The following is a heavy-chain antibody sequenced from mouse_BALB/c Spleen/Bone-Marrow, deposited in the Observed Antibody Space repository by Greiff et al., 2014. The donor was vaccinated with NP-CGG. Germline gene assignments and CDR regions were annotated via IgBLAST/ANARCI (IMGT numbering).Heavy chain of an antibody. V-gene: IGHV14-3*02. CDR3: ASYDYGYYFDY. CDR1: GFNIKDTY. Sequence: VQLKESGAELVKPGASVKLSCTASGFNIKDTYMHWVKQRPEQGLEWIGGIDPANGNTKYDPKFQGKATITADTSSNTAYLQLSSLTSEDTAVYYCASYDYGYYFDYWGQGTTLTVSS. J-gene: IGHJ2*01. CDR2: IDPANGNT. D-gene: IGHD2-4*01.